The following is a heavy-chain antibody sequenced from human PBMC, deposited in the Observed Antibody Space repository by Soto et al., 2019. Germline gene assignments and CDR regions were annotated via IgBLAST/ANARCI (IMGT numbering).Heavy chain of an antibody. CDR1: GGTFSSYA. J-gene: IGHJ6*02. V-gene: IGHV1-69*01. CDR3: ARGGRKGSSWPYYYYGMDV. D-gene: IGHD6-13*01. Sequence: QVQLVQSGAEVKKPGSSVKVSCKASGGTFSSYAISWVRQAPGQGLEWMGGIIPIFGTANYAQKFQGRVTITADESTSTAYMELSSLRSEDTAMYYCARGGRKGSSWPYYYYGMDVWGQGTTVTVSS. CDR2: IIPIFGTA.